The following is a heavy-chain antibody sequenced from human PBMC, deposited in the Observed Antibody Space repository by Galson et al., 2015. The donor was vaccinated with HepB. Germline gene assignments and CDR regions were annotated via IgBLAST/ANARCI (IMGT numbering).Heavy chain of an antibody. J-gene: IGHJ3*02. CDR1: GFAVSSNY. Sequence: SLRLSCAASGFAVSSNYMSWVRQAPGKGLEWVSVIYSGGSTYYADSVKGRFTISRDNSKNTLYLQMNSLRAEDTAVYYCARVAGGYNPGAFDIWGQGTMVTVSS. CDR2: IYSGGST. V-gene: IGHV3-66*01. D-gene: IGHD5-24*01. CDR3: ARVAGGYNPGAFDI.